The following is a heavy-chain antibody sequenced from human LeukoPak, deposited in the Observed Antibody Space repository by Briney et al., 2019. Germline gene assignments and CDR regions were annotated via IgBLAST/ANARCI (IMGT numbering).Heavy chain of an antibody. J-gene: IGHJ4*02. V-gene: IGHV3-74*03. D-gene: IGHD2-21*01. Sequence: GGSLRLYCAASGFTFSDYWMHWVRQAPGMGLEWVARIYSDVRRIKYAGSVKGRFTISRDNAKNTLYLQMNALRVEDTAVYYCATSPVISRDWGQGTLVTVSS. CDR3: ATSPVISRD. CDR2: IYSDVRRI. CDR1: GFTFSDYW.